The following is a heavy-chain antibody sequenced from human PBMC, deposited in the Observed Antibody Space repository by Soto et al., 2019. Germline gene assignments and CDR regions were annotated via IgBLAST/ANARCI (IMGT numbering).Heavy chain of an antibody. V-gene: IGHV1-8*01. D-gene: IGHD1-1*01. CDR1: GYTFSNYD. CDR3: ARGRDDA. Sequence: QVQLVQSGAEVKKPGASVKVSCKASGYTFSNYDINWVRQATGQGLEWMGWMNPDSGNTGYAQKLQGRVTMTRNNYLRTDYMELSSLTYEDTAVYCCARGRDDAWGQGTRVTVSS. CDR2: MNPDSGNT. J-gene: IGHJ3*01.